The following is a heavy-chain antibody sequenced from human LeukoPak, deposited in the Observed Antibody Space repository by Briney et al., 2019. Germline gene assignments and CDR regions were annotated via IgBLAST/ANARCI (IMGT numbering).Heavy chain of an antibody. V-gene: IGHV4-61*02. CDR1: GGSISSGSYY. J-gene: IGHJ4*02. D-gene: IGHD3-22*01. CDR3: ARWDYYDSSGNFDY. CDR2: IYTSGST. Sequence: PSQTLSLTCTVSGGSISSGSYYWSWIRQPAGKGLEWIGSIYTSGSTNYNPSLKSRVTISVDTSKNQFSLKLSSVTAADTAVYYCARWDYYDSSGNFDYWGQGTLVTVSS.